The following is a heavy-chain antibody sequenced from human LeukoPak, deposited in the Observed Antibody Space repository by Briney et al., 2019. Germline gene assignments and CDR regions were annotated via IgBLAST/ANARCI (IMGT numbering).Heavy chain of an antibody. CDR1: GGSISSSNW. CDR3: ARGNTAMATTFDY. J-gene: IGHJ4*02. CDR2: IYHSGST. Sequence: SGTLSLTCAVSGGSISSSNWWSWVRQPPGKGLEWIGEIYHSGSTNYNPSLKSRVTISVDTSKNQFSLKLSSVTAADTAVYYCARGNTAMATTFDYWGQGTLVTVSS. V-gene: IGHV4-4*02. D-gene: IGHD5-18*01.